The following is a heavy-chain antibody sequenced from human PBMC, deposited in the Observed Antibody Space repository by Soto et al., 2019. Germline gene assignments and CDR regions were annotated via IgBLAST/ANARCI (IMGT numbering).Heavy chain of an antibody. CDR3: ARRAVGLTYCGGDCLYGMDV. Sequence: GASVKVSCKASGYTFTSYDINWVRQATGQGLEWMGWIIPIFGTANYAQKFQGRVTITADESTSTAYMELSSLRSEDTAVYYCARRAVGLTYCGGDCLYGMDVWGQGTTVTVSS. CDR1: GYTFTSYD. V-gene: IGHV1-69*13. CDR2: IIPIFGTA. D-gene: IGHD2-21*02. J-gene: IGHJ6*02.